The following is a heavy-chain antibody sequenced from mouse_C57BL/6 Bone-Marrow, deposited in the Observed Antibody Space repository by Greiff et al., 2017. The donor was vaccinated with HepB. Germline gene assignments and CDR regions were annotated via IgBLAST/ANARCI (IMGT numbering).Heavy chain of an antibody. V-gene: IGHV1-52*01. Sequence: VKLQQPGAELVRPGSSVKLSCKASGYTFTSYWMHWVKQRPTQGLEWIGNIDPSDSETHYNQKFKDKATLTVDKSSSTAYMQLSSLTSEDSAVYYCARSDYDYDEGDYWGQGTTLTVSS. D-gene: IGHD2-4*01. J-gene: IGHJ2*01. CDR3: ARSDYDYDEGDY. CDR2: IDPSDSET. CDR1: GYTFTSYW.